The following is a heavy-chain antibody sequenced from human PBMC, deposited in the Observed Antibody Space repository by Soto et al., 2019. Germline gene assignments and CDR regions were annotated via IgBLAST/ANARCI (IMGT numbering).Heavy chain of an antibody. J-gene: IGHJ4*02. CDR1: GGSISRYY. CDR3: ARHRYSYGVYYFDY. D-gene: IGHD5-18*01. Sequence: SETLSLTCTVSGGSISRYYWSWIRQPPGKGLEWIGYMYNTGSTIYNPSLKSRVTISVDTSKNQFSLKLSSVTAADTAVYYCARHRYSYGVYYFDYWGQGTLVTVSS. V-gene: IGHV4-59*08. CDR2: MYNTGST.